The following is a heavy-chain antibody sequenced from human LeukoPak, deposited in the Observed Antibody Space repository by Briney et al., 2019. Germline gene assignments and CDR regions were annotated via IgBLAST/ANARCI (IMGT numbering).Heavy chain of an antibody. CDR1: GGSISSYY. D-gene: IGHD3-9*01. V-gene: IGHV4-59*05. Sequence: KASETLSLTCTVSGGSISSYYWSWIRQPPGKGLEWIGSIYYSGSTYYNPSLKSRVTISVDTSKNQFSLKLSSVTAADTAVYYCARRYYDILTGYYKFDYWGQGTLVTVSS. CDR3: ARRYYDILTGYYKFDY. CDR2: IYYSGST. J-gene: IGHJ4*02.